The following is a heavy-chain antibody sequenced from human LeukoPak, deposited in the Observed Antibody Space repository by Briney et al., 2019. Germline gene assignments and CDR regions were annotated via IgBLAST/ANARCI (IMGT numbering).Heavy chain of an antibody. Sequence: SETLSLTCAVYGGSFSGYYWSWIRQPPGKGLEWIGEINHSGSTNYNLSLKSRVTISVDTSKNQFSLKLSSVTAADTAVYYCARELAITFGGVIVMSGAFDIWGQGTMVTVSS. CDR2: INHSGST. J-gene: IGHJ3*02. CDR1: GGSFSGYY. V-gene: IGHV4-34*01. CDR3: ARELAITFGGVIVMSGAFDI. D-gene: IGHD3-16*02.